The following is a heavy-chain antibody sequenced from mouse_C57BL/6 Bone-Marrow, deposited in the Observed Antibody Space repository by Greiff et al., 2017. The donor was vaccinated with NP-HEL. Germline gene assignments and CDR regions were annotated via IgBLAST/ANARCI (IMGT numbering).Heavy chain of an antibody. CDR2: INPNYGTT. Sequence: VQLKESGPELVKPGASVKISCKASGYSFTDYNMNWVKQSNGKSLEWIGVINPNYGTTSYNQKFKGKATLTVDQSSSTAYMQLNSLTSEDSAVYYCATPYYYGSSFSSFAYWGQGTLVTVSA. CDR3: ATPYYYGSSFSSFAY. D-gene: IGHD1-1*01. V-gene: IGHV1-39*01. CDR1: GYSFTDYN. J-gene: IGHJ3*01.